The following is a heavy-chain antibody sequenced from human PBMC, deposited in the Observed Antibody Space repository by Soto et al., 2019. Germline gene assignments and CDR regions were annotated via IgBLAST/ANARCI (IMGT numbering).Heavy chain of an antibody. V-gene: IGHV4-31*03. CDR2: IYYSGST. Sequence: KTSETLSLTCTVSGGSISSGGYYWSWIRQHPGKGLEWIGYIYYSGSTYYNPSLKSRVTISVDTSKNQFSLKLSSVTAADTAVYYCAREQQPGLNFDYWGQGTLVTVSS. CDR3: AREQQPGLNFDY. CDR1: GGSISSGGYY. D-gene: IGHD6-13*01. J-gene: IGHJ4*02.